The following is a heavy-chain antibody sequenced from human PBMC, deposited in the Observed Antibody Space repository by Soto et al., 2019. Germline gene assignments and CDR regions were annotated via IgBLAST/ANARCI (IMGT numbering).Heavy chain of an antibody. CDR2: MSYDGSNE. Sequence: GGSLRLSCAASGFTFSPYAMHWVRQAPGKGLEWVALMSYDGSNEYYADSVKGRFTISRDNSKNTLYLQMNSLRAEDTAVYYCAKDGSHNFDYWGQGT. CDR1: GFTFSPYA. D-gene: IGHD1-26*01. J-gene: IGHJ4*02. V-gene: IGHV3-30*18. CDR3: AKDGSHNFDY.